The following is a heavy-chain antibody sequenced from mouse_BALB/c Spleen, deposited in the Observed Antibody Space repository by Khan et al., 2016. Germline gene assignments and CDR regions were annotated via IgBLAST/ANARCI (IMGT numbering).Heavy chain of an antibody. CDR2: IWAGGST. V-gene: IGHV2-9*02. J-gene: IGHJ3*01. CDR1: GFSLTNSG. Sequence: QVQLKQSGPGLVAPSQSLSITCTVSGFSLTNSGVHWVRQPPRKGLDWLGVIWAGGSTDYNSALMSRLSITRDTTQNQVFLKMNSLQTDDTAMYYCARDDQDFGDGFASWGQGTLVTVSA. CDR3: ARDDQDFGDGFAS.